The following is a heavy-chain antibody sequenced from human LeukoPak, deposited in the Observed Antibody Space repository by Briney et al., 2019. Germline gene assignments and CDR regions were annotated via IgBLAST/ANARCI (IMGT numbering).Heavy chain of an antibody. CDR3: AREYYDSSGYSLDY. J-gene: IGHJ4*02. D-gene: IGHD3-22*01. Sequence: PSETLSLTCTVSGGSISSGGCYWSWIRQHPGKGLEWIGYSYYSGSTYYNPSRKSRVTISVDTSKNQFSLELSSVTAADTAVYYCAREYYDSSGYSLDYWGQGTLVTVSS. V-gene: IGHV4-31*03. CDR1: GGSISSGGCY. CDR2: SYYSGST.